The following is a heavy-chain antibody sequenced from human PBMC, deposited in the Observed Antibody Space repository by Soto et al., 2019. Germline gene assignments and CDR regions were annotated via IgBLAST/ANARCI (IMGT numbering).Heavy chain of an antibody. Sequence: ASVKVSCKASGYTFTSYGISWVREAPGQGLEWMGWISAYNGNTNYAQKLQGRVTMTTDTSTSTAYMELRSLRSDDTAVYYCARGHGPTGDDAFDIWGQGTMVTVSS. J-gene: IGHJ3*02. V-gene: IGHV1-18*04. CDR1: GYTFTSYG. CDR2: ISAYNGNT. CDR3: ARGHGPTGDDAFDI. D-gene: IGHD3-16*01.